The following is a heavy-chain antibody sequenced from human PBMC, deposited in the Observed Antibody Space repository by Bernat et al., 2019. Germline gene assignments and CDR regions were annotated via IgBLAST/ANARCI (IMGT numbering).Heavy chain of an antibody. V-gene: IGHV1-24*01. CDR1: GYTLTELS. Sequence: QVQLVQSGAEVKKPGASVKVSCKVSGYTLTELSMHWVRQAPGKGLEWMGGFDPEDGETIYAQKFQGRVTMTEDTSTETAYMELSSLRSEDTAVYYCATRLGLSYYDSSGYPISGFDYWGQGTLVTVSS. CDR2: FDPEDGET. D-gene: IGHD3-22*01. CDR3: ATRLGLSYYDSSGYPISGFDY. J-gene: IGHJ4*02.